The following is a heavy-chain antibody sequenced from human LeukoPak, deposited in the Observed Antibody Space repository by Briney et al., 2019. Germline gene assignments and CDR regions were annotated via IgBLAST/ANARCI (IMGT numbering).Heavy chain of an antibody. V-gene: IGHV1-69*04. Sequence: GASVKVSCKASGGTFISYAISWVRQAPGQGLEWMGRIIPILGIANYAQKFQGRVTITADKSTSTAYMELSSLRSEDTAVYYCARAKRIGADYYYYGMDVWGQGTTVTVSS. CDR1: GGTFISYA. D-gene: IGHD4/OR15-4a*01. J-gene: IGHJ6*02. CDR3: ARAKRIGADYYYYGMDV. CDR2: IIPILGIA.